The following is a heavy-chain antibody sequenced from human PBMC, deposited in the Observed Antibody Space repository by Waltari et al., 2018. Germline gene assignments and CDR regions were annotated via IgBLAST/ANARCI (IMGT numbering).Heavy chain of an antibody. D-gene: IGHD3-16*01. CDR2: IKHDGSEE. J-gene: IGHJ4*02. Sequence: EVQLVQSGGGLVQPGGSLRLSCAASGFTFSRNWMSWVRQAPGKGLEWVGNIKHDGSEEWYVDSVKGRFTISRDNPKNSLYLQMNSLRAEDTAVYYCARDAARGTIDYWGQGTQVTVSS. CDR1: GFTFSRNW. CDR3: ARDAARGTIDY. V-gene: IGHV3-7*01.